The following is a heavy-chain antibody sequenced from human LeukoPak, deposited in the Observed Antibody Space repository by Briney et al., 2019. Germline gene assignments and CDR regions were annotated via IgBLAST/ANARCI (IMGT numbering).Heavy chain of an antibody. D-gene: IGHD6-13*01. CDR1: GYIFTSYY. CDR3: ARDQSNSWYYFDY. V-gene: IGHV1-46*01. CDR2: INPSGGST. J-gene: IGHJ4*02. Sequence: GASVKISCKASGYIFTSYYMHWVRQAPGQGLEWMGIINPSGGSTNYAQKFQGRVTMTRDTSTTTVYMELRSLRSDDTAVYYCARDQSNSWYYFDYWGQGTLVTLSS.